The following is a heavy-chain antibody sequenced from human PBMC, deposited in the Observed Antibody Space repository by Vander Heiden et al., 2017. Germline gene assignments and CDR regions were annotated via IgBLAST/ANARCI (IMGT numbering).Heavy chain of an antibody. J-gene: IGHJ4*02. CDR3: AKRLVGTNGAYCFDY. CDR2: ISGSGGST. V-gene: IGHV3-23*01. CDR1: GFTFGSYA. Sequence: EVQLLVPGGGFVQPGGSLRPSCAASGFTFGSYARSWCRRAPGKGPEWVSAISGSGGSTFYADSVKGRFTISRDNSKNTLYLQMNSLRAGDTAVYYCAKRLVGTNGAYCFDYWGQGTLVTVSS. D-gene: IGHD1-26*01.